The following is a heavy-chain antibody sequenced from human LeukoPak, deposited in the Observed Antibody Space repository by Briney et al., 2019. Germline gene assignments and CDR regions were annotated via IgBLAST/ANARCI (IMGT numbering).Heavy chain of an antibody. CDR2: ISYDGSNK. D-gene: IGHD3-9*01. CDR1: GFTFSSYA. Sequence: PGRSLRLSCAASGFTFSSYAMHWVRQAPGKGLEWVAVISYDGSNKYYADSVKGRFTISRDNSKNTLYLQMNSLRAEDTAVYYCARTLYYDILTGYPIDYWGQGTLVTVSS. J-gene: IGHJ4*02. CDR3: ARTLYYDILTGYPIDY. V-gene: IGHV3-30-3*01.